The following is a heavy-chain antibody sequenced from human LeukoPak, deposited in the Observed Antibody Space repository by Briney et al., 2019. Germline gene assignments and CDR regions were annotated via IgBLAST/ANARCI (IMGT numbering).Heavy chain of an antibody. CDR1: GGTFSSYA. CDR2: ISAYNGNT. V-gene: IGHV1-18*01. CDR3: TRESGSYHGNDY. J-gene: IGHJ4*02. Sequence: ASVKVSCKASGGTFSSYAISWVRQAPGQGLEWMGWISAYNGNTNYAQKLQGRVTITGDTSISTAYMELSSLRSDDTAVYYCTRESGSYHGNDYWGQGTLVTVSS. D-gene: IGHD1-26*01.